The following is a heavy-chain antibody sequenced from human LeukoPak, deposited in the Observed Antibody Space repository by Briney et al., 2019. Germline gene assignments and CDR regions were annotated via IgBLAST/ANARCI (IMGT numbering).Heavy chain of an antibody. J-gene: IGHJ6*02. CDR3: ARQPRTTRGVISTYYYYGMDV. CDR1: GYTFTSYG. V-gene: IGHV1-18*01. Sequence: ASVKVSCKASGYTFTSYGISWVRQAPGQGLEWMGWISAYNGNTNYAQKLQGRVTMTTDTSTSTAYMELRSLRSDDTAVYYCARQPRTTRGVISTYYYYGMDVWGQGTTVTVSS. CDR2: ISAYNGNT. D-gene: IGHD3-10*01.